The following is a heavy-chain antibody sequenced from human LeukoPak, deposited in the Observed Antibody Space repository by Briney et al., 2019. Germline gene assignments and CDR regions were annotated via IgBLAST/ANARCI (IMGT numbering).Heavy chain of an antibody. CDR3: ARGYSYGHDAFDI. CDR1: GFTFSSYG. J-gene: IGHJ3*02. V-gene: IGHV3-33*01. Sequence: GGSLRLSCAASGFTFSSYGMHWVRQAPGEGLEWVAVIWYDGSNKYYADSVKGRFTISRDNSKNTLYLQMNSLRAEDTAVYYCARGYSYGHDAFDIWGQGTMVTVSS. D-gene: IGHD5-18*01. CDR2: IWYDGSNK.